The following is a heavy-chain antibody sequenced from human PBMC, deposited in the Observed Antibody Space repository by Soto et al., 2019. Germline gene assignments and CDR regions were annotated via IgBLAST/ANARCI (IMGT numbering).Heavy chain of an antibody. CDR1: GFSLSNARMG. J-gene: IGHJ6*02. D-gene: IGHD6-6*01. CDR2: IFSNDEK. Sequence: SGPTLVNPTETLTLTCTVSGFSLSNARMGVSWIRQPPGKALEWLAHIFSNDEKSYSTSLKSRLTISKDTSKSQVVLTMTNMDPVDTATYYCARILRNSSSYYGMDVWGQGTTVTVSS. V-gene: IGHV2-26*01. CDR3: ARILRNSSSYYGMDV.